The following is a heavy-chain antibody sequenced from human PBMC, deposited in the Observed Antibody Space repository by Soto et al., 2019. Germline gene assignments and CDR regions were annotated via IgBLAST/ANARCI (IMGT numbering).Heavy chain of an antibody. CDR2: IKQDGSEK. J-gene: IGHJ4*02. CDR1: GFTFSSYW. CDR3: ARVVHDYIWGSYRSEEGKGAFDY. D-gene: IGHD3-16*02. Sequence: EVQLVESGGGLVQPGGSLRLSCAASGFTFSSYWMSWVRQAPGKGLEWVANIKQDGSEKYYVDSVKGRFTISRDNAKNPLYLQMNSLRAEDTAVYYCARVVHDYIWGSYRSEEGKGAFDYWGQGTLVTVSS. V-gene: IGHV3-7*01.